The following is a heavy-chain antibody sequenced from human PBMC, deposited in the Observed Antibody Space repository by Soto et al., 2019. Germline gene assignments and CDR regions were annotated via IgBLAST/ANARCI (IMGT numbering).Heavy chain of an antibody. CDR3: ARLYSSGWYFDY. CDR2: IYYSGST. V-gene: IGHV4-39*01. CDR1: GGSISSSSYY. D-gene: IGHD6-19*01. J-gene: IGHJ4*02. Sequence: SETLSLTCTVSGGSISSSSYYWGWIRQPPGKGLEWIGSIYYSGSTYYNPSLKSRVTISVDTSKNQFSLKLSSVTAADTAVYYCARLYSSGWYFDYWGQGTLVTVSS.